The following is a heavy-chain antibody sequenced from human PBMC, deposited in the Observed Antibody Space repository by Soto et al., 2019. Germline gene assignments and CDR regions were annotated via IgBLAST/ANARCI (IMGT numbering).Heavy chain of an antibody. CDR3: AREGFRGGSGFGRYYCEY. CDR2: IIPILGIA. Sequence: QVQLVQSGAEVKKPGSSVKVSCKASGGTFSSYTISWVRQAPGQGLEWMGRIIPILGIANYAQKFQGRVTITADKSTSTADMELRILSSEYTAVYYWAREGFRGGSGFGRYYCEYWGQRTLGIVSS. CDR1: GGTFSSYT. D-gene: IGHD2-15*01. J-gene: IGHJ4*02. V-gene: IGHV1-69*08.